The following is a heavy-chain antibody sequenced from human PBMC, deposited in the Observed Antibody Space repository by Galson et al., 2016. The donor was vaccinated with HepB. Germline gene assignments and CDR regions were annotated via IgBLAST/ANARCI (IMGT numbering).Heavy chain of an antibody. V-gene: IGHV2-5*02. Sequence: PALVKPTQTLTLTCTFSGFSLTTSGVGVGWIRQPPGKALEWLALIYWDGDKRYSPSLKSRFTITKDTSKNQVVLTMTNMDPVDTATYYCAHRRPVGAAFYFDYWGQGTLVTVSS. J-gene: IGHJ4*02. CDR3: AHRRPVGAAFYFDY. D-gene: IGHD2-15*01. CDR2: IYWDGDK. CDR1: GFSLTTSGVG.